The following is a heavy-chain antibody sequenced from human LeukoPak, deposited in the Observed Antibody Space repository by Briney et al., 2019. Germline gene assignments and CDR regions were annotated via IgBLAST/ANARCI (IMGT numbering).Heavy chain of an antibody. CDR3: ARETGEIFGVVAYGAFDI. V-gene: IGHV1-2*02. Sequence: ASVKASCKASGYTFTGYYTHWERHVPGQGLEWMGWINPNSGGTNYAQKFQGRVTMARDTFISTAYMELSRMGSDDTTVYYCARETGEIFGVVAYGAFDIWGQGTMVTVSS. CDR2: INPNSGGT. D-gene: IGHD3-3*01. CDR1: GYTFTGYY. J-gene: IGHJ3*02.